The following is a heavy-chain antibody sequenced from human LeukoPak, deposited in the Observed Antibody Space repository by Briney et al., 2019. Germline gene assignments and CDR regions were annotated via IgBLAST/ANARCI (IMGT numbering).Heavy chain of an antibody. Sequence: ASVKVSCKASGYTFTGYYMHWLRQAPGQGLEWMGWINPNSGGTNYAQKFQGRATMTRDTSISTAYMELSRLRSDDTAAYYCARVEEDFWSGYYSYGMDVWGQGTTVTVSS. CDR1: GYTFTGYY. J-gene: IGHJ6*02. D-gene: IGHD3-3*01. V-gene: IGHV1-2*02. CDR2: INPNSGGT. CDR3: ARVEEDFWSGYYSYGMDV.